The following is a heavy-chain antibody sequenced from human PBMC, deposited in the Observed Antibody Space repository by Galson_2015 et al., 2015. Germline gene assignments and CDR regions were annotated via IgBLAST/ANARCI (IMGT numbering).Heavy chain of an antibody. V-gene: IGHV3-9*01. CDR3: AKGTDYSSSSGHFDY. Sequence: SLRLACAASGFTFDDYALHWVRHSPGKGLEWVSGISWDSGKILYADSVKGRFSISRDNAKNALYLQMSSLRTEGTALYYCAKGTDYSSSSGHFDYWGQGALVTVSS. D-gene: IGHD6-6*01. CDR1: GFTFDDYA. CDR2: ISWDSGKI. J-gene: IGHJ4*02.